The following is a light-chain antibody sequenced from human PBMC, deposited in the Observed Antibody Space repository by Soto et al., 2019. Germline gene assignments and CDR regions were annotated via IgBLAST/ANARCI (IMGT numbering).Light chain of an antibody. CDR1: TSDIGGYNF. Sequence: QSALTQPAYVSGSPGQSITISCTGTTSDIGGYNFVSWYQQHPGKAPKLLIYDVRNRPSGVSNRFSGSKSGNTASLTISGLQADDEADYYCNSYRTISTYVFGSGTKVTVL. V-gene: IGLV2-14*01. CDR2: DVR. J-gene: IGLJ1*01. CDR3: NSYRTISTYV.